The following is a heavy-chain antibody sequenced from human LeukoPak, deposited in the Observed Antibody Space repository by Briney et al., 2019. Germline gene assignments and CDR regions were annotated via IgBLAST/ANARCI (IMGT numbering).Heavy chain of an antibody. CDR3: ARHRYDNTEYLIEYFDL. CDR2: IHKSGNT. J-gene: IGHJ2*01. V-gene: IGHV4-39*01. Sequence: SETLSPTCTVSGDSISITNDYWAWIRQPPGTGLEWIGSIHKSGNTYYNSSLESRVTVSVDTSKNHFSLKLVSVTVADTAVYYCARHRYDNTEYLIEYFDLWGRGTLVSVSS. CDR1: GDSISITNDY. D-gene: IGHD6-6*01.